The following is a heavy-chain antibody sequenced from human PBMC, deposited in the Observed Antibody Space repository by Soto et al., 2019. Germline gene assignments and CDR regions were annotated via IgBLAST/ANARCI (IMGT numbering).Heavy chain of an antibody. CDR2: ISYDGSNK. CDR3: ARGGSPEGVNYYGMDV. Sequence: GGSLRLSCAASGFTFSSYAMHWVRQAPGKGLEWVAVISYDGSNKYYADSVKGRFTISRDNSKSTLYLQMNSLRAEDTAVYYCARGGSPEGVNYYGMDVWGQGTTVTVSS. V-gene: IGHV3-30-3*01. J-gene: IGHJ6*02. D-gene: IGHD3-10*01. CDR1: GFTFSSYA.